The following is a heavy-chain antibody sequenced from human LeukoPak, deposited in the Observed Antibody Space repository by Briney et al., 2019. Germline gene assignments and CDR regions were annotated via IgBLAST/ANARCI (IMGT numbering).Heavy chain of an antibody. V-gene: IGHV3-48*01. D-gene: IGHD6-19*01. Sequence: GGSLRLSCAASGFTFSNYNMNWVRQAPGRGLEWVSYISSGSSTIYYADSVKGRFTISRDNAKSSLYLQMNSLRAEDTAVYYCARLERYSSGWFDYWGQGTLVTVSS. CDR3: ARLERYSSGWFDY. CDR2: ISSGSSTI. CDR1: GFTFSNYN. J-gene: IGHJ4*02.